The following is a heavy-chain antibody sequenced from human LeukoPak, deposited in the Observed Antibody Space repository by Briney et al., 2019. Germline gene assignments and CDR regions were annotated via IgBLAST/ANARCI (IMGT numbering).Heavy chain of an antibody. Sequence: PGGSLRLSCAASGFTFSNFDMSWVRQAPGKGLEWSSAIVGSGGTTFYADSVKGRFTISRANSKNTVYLQMDSLRAEDTAVYYCAKARLSTGWAYNDYWGQGTLVTVSS. CDR2: IVGSGGTT. D-gene: IGHD6-19*01. J-gene: IGHJ4*02. V-gene: IGHV3-23*01. CDR1: GFTFSNFD. CDR3: AKARLSTGWAYNDY.